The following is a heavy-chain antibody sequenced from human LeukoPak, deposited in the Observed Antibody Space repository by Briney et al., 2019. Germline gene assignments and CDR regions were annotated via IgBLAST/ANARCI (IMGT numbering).Heavy chain of an antibody. CDR3: AGSHPLGPNNGYYTPFDY. J-gene: IGHJ4*02. CDR1: GGSLSNYY. V-gene: IGHV4-59*01. Sequence: SETLSLTCTVSGGSLSNYYWSWIRQPPGKGLEWIGYMYYTGDTNYNPSLKSRVTISVDTSKNQFSLKLSSVTAADTAVYYCAGSHPLGPNNGYYTPFDYWGQGSLGTVSS. CDR2: MYYTGDT. D-gene: IGHD3-3*01.